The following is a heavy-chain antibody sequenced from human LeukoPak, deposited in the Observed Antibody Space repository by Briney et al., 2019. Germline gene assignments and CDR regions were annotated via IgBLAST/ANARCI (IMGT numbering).Heavy chain of an antibody. Sequence: ASVKVSCKASGYTFTSYGISWVRQAPGQGLEWMGWISAYNGNTNYAQKLQGRVTMTTDTSTSTAYMELRSLRSDDTAVYYCAREPSPWYYYYYMDVWGKGTTVTVSS. CDR3: AREPSPWYYYYYMDV. CDR1: GYTFTSYG. V-gene: IGHV1-18*01. CDR2: ISAYNGNT. J-gene: IGHJ6*03.